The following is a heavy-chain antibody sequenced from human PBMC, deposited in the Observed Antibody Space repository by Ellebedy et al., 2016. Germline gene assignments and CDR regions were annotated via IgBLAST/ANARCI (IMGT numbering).Heavy chain of an antibody. CDR1: GYRFSSYW. D-gene: IGHD4-23*01. J-gene: IGHJ5*01. CDR3: AKRGLLGGWYAS. Sequence: KVSCKGSGYRFSSYWIGWVRQLPGKGLEWMGIIYPGDSPTKYSPSFQGHVTISADKSISAAYLQWSSLKASDTAVYYCAKRGLLGGWYASWGQGTPVTVSS. V-gene: IGHV5-51*01. CDR2: IYPGDSPT.